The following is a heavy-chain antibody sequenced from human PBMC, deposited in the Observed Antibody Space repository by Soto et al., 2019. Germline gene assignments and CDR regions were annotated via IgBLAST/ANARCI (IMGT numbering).Heavy chain of an antibody. CDR2: IYYNDDR. Sequence: SGPTLVNPTQTLTLTCTFSGFSFTTAGVAVGWIRQTPGGALEWLTLIYYNDDRRFSPSLKTRLTITGDTSKTQVVLSLTNVDPGDTATYFCAHSDGGYEIIYFDVWGQGIPVTVSS. J-gene: IGHJ6*02. CDR1: GFSFTTAGVA. CDR3: AHSDGGYEIIYFDV. V-gene: IGHV2-5*01. D-gene: IGHD5-12*01.